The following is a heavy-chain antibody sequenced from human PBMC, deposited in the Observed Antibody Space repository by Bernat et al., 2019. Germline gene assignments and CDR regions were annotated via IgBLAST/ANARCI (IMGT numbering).Heavy chain of an antibody. D-gene: IGHD4-11*01. CDR3: TRDRAVNLQNYYMDV. J-gene: IGHJ6*03. V-gene: IGHV3-53*01. Sequence: EVQLVESGGGLVQPGGSLRLSCAASGFTVSNTYMGWVRQAPGKGLEWVSVIYSGGSTHYAESAKGRFTISRENAKNTLYLQMNSLGDEDTAVYYCTRDRAVNLQNYYMDVWGKGTAVTVSS. CDR1: GFTVSNTY. CDR2: IYSGGST.